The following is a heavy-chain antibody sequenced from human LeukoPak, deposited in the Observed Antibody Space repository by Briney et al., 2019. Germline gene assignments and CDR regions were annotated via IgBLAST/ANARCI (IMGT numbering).Heavy chain of an antibody. D-gene: IGHD3-16*01. CDR3: AGGAGWLIDY. V-gene: IGHV3-7*03. Sequence: GGSLRLSCAASGFTFDSFSTYVMDWVRHAPGKGLEWVANIRQDGSEKNYVDSVKGRFTISRDNAKNSLFLQMDSLRAEDTAVYYCAGGAGWLIDYWGQGTLVTVSS. J-gene: IGHJ4*02. CDR2: IRQDGSEK. CDR1: GFTFDSFSTYV.